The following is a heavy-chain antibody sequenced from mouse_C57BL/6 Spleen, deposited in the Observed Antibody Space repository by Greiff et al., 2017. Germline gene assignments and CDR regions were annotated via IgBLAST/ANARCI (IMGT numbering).Heavy chain of an antibody. CDR2: IDPETGGT. D-gene: IGHD5-1-1*01. CDR1: GYTFTDYE. CDR3: TCIPEEYFDV. V-gene: IGHV1-15*01. Sequence: LQESGAELVRPGASVTLSCKASGYTFTDYEMHWVKQTPVHGLEWIGAIDPETGGTAYNQKFKGKAILTADKSSSTAYMELRSLTSEDSAVYYCTCIPEEYFDVWGTGTTVTVSS. J-gene: IGHJ1*03.